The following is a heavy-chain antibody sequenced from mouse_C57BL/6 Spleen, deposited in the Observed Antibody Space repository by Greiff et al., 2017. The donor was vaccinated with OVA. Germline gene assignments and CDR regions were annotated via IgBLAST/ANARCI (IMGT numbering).Heavy chain of an antibody. Sequence: VQLQQSGPELVKPGASVKISCKASGYTFTDYYMNWVKQSHGKSLEWIGDINPNNGGTSYNQKFKGKATLTVDKSSSTAYMELRSLTSDDAAVYYCARVERVYYYAMDYWGQGTSVTVSS. CDR1: GYTFTDYY. CDR3: ARVERVYYYAMDY. J-gene: IGHJ4*01. CDR2: INPNNGGT. V-gene: IGHV1-26*01.